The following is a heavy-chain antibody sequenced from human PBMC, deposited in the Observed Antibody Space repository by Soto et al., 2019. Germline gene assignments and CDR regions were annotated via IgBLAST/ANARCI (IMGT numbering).Heavy chain of an antibody. CDR2: MSFDRSNK. Sequence: QVQLVESGGGVVQPGRSLRLSCAASGFTFSSYGMHWVRQAPGKGLEWVAVMSFDRSNKYYGDSVKGRFTISRDNSKNTLYLQMNSLRAEDTAVYYCAKEQQLGEWYFALWGRGTLVTVSS. D-gene: IGHD6-13*01. J-gene: IGHJ2*01. V-gene: IGHV3-30*18. CDR1: GFTFSSYG. CDR3: AKEQQLGEWYFAL.